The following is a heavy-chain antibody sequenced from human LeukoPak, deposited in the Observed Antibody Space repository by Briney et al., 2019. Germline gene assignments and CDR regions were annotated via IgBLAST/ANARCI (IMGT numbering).Heavy chain of an antibody. V-gene: IGHV3-21*01. CDR2: ISSSSSYI. Sequence: PGGSLRLSCAASGFTFSSYSMNWVRQAPGKGLEWVSSISSSSSYIYYADSVKGRFTISRDNAKNSLYLQMNSLRAEDTAVYYCAREYQQQNNNWFDPWGQGTLVTVSS. J-gene: IGHJ5*02. CDR3: AREYQQQNNNWFDP. D-gene: IGHD2-2*01. CDR1: GFTFSSYS.